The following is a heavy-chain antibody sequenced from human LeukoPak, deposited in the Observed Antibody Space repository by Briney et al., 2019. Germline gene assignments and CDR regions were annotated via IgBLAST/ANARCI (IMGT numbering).Heavy chain of an antibody. CDR2: ISSSSSYI. CDR1: GFTFSSYS. D-gene: IGHD2-2*01. CDR3: ARIVVVPAARNVYFDY. Sequence: PGGFLRLSCEASGFTFSSYSMNWVRQAPGKGLEWVSSISSSSSYIYYADSVKGRFTISRDNAKNSLYLQMNSLRAEDTAVYYCARIVVVPAARNVYFDYWGQGTLVTVSS. V-gene: IGHV3-21*01. J-gene: IGHJ4*02.